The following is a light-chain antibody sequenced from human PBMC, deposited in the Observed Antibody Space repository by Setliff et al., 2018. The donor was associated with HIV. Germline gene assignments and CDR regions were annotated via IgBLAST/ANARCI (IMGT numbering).Light chain of an antibody. CDR2: DVS. Sequence: SALTQPASVSGSPGQSITISCTGTSSDVGGYNYVSWYQQHPGKAPKLMISDVSNRPSGVSNRFSGSKSGNTASLTISGLQAEDEADYYCSSYTSSTPLYVFGTGTKVTV. CDR1: SSDVGGYNY. J-gene: IGLJ1*01. CDR3: SSYTSSTPLYV. V-gene: IGLV2-14*03.